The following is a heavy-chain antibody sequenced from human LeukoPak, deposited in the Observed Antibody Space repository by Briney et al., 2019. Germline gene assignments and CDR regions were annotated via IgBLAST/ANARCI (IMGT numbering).Heavy chain of an antibody. CDR3: AREGLDRGYFDY. J-gene: IGHJ4*02. Sequence: PGGSLRLSCAASGFTFSDYCMSWIRQAPGKGMEWISYISSSGSTIYYADSVNGRFTISRDNANTSLYLQMNSLRAEDTAVYYCAREGLDRGYFDYWGQGSLVTVSS. D-gene: IGHD1-14*01. CDR1: GFTFSDYC. CDR2: ISSSGSTI. V-gene: IGHV3-11*04.